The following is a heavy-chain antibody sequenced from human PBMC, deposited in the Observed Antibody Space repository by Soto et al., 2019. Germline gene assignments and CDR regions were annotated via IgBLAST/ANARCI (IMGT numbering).Heavy chain of an antibody. CDR2: IHAANGDA. Sequence: QGQLVQSGAEVKKPGASVKISCEASGYSFTSHFMHWVRQAPGQRLEWMGWIHAANGDAKYSQKLQGRVTITRDTSASTAYMELSSLRSEDTAVYYCASAPAGYWGQGTLVTVSS. V-gene: IGHV1-3*01. CDR1: GYSFTSHF. D-gene: IGHD2-2*01. CDR3: ASAPAGY. J-gene: IGHJ4*02.